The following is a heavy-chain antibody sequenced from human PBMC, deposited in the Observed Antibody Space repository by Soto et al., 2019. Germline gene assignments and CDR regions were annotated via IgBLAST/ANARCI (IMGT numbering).Heavy chain of an antibody. CDR3: ARSTRPCTGGSCYSGGFDN. D-gene: IGHD2-15*01. V-gene: IGHV4-34*01. CDR2: INQSGST. J-gene: IGHJ4*02. CDR1: GGSLSGYG. Sequence: PSETLSLTCAVFGGSLSGYGWTWIRQPPGKGLEWIGEINQSGSTNYNPSLKSRVSISVDRSKNQLSLRLISVTAADTAVYYCARSTRPCTGGSCYSGGFDNWGPGTLVTVSS.